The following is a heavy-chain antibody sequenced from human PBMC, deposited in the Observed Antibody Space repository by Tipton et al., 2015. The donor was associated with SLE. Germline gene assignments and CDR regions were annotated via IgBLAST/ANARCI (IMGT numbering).Heavy chain of an antibody. D-gene: IGHD3-22*01. J-gene: IGHJ4*02. Sequence: LRLSCTVSGGSISSGGYYWSWIRQHPGKGLEWIGYIYYSGNTYYNPSLKSRVTISVDTSKNQFSLKLSSVTAADTAVYYCARAYYYDGDFDYWGQGTLVTVSS. CDR1: GGSISSGGYY. CDR3: ARAYYYDGDFDY. CDR2: IYYSGNT. V-gene: IGHV4-31*02.